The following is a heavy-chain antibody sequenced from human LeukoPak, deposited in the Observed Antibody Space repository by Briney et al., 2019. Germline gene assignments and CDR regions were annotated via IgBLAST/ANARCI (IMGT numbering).Heavy chain of an antibody. CDR1: GFTVSNDF. CDR2: IYSTGHV. D-gene: IGHD1-7*01. CDR3: ARDVNYDHHY. J-gene: IGHJ4*02. V-gene: IGHV3-66*01. Sequence: GGSLRLSCAASGFTVSNDFISWVRQAPGKGLEWVSVIYSTGHVFYGDSVKGRFTISRDNSKNTVYLQMHSLRAEDTAVYFCARDVNYDHHYWGQGTLVTVSS.